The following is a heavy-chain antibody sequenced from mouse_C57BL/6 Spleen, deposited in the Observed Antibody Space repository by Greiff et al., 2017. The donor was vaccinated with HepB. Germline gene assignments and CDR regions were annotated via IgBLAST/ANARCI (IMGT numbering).Heavy chain of an antibody. J-gene: IGHJ3*01. CDR2: ISDGGSYT. CDR1: GFTFSSYA. Sequence: EVQGVESGGGLVKPGGSLKLSCAASGFTFSSYAMSWVRQTPEKRLEWVATISDGGSYTYYPDNVQGRFTISRDNAKNNLYLQMSHLKSEKTAMYYCARDEYYYGYDGFAYWGQGTLVTVSA. V-gene: IGHV5-4*01. CDR3: ARDEYYYGYDGFAY. D-gene: IGHD2-2*01.